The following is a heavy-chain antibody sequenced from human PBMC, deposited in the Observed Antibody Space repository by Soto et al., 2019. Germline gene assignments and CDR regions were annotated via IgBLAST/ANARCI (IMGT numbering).Heavy chain of an antibody. D-gene: IGHD3-16*01. CDR3: AQDEERLGELWGYFQN. CDR2: INWNGVNK. Sequence: EVQLVESGGGLEQPGGSLRLSCETSGFMFEDYAMHWVRQAPGKGLEWVSGINWNGVNKGYADSVLGRFTISRDNAKKSLYLEMNYLRPEDTALYFCAQDEERLGELWGYFQNWGQGTPVTVSS. V-gene: IGHV3-9*01. CDR1: GFMFEDYA. J-gene: IGHJ1*01.